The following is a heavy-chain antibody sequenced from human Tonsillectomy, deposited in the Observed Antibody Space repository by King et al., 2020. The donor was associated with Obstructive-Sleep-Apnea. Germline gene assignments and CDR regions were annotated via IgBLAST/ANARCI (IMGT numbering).Heavy chain of an antibody. CDR1: GFTFSDHS. CDR3: AREGLRRLHLDS. J-gene: IGHJ5*01. CDR2: SRNKATSYIT. V-gene: IGHV3-72*01. Sequence: EVQLVESGGGLVQPGGSLRLSGAASGFTFSDHSMDWVRQAPGKGLGWVGRSRNKATSYITEYATSVKGRFTISRDDSKNSLYVQINSLKTEDTAVYYCAREGLRRLHLDSWGQGTLVTVSS.